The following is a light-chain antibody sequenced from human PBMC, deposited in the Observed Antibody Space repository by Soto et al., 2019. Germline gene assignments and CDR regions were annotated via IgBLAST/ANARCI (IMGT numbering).Light chain of an antibody. CDR2: GAS. J-gene: IGKJ4*01. CDR1: QSVSSN. Sequence: EIVMTQSPATLSVSPGERATLSCRASQSVSSNLAWYQQKPGQAPRLLIYGASTRATGIPGRFSGRGSGTEFTLTISSLQSEDFGLYYCQQYGSSPLTFGRGTKVDIK. V-gene: IGKV3-15*01. CDR3: QQYGSSPLT.